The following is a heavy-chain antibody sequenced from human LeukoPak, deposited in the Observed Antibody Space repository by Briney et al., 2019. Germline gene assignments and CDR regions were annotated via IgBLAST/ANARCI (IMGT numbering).Heavy chain of an antibody. CDR1: GFSFSAYW. D-gene: IGHD1-26*01. CDR3: ARDEGGSYSFDY. CDR2: INQDGSEK. J-gene: IGHJ4*02. V-gene: IGHV3-7*01. Sequence: GGSLRLSCAASGFSFSAYWMTWVRQAPGTGLEWVANINQDGSEKYYVDSVKGRFTISRDNAKNSLYLQMNSLRAEDTAVYYCARDEGGSYSFDYWGQGTLVTVSS.